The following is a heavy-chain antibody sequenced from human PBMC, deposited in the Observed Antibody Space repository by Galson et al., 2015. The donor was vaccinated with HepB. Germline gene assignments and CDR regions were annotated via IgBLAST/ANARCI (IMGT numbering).Heavy chain of an antibody. J-gene: IGHJ6*03. CDR3: ATPSSALLTGVDFYYYYMDV. CDR1: GGTFSHYS. CDR2: IIPIFDTR. V-gene: IGHV1-69*13. Sequence: SVKVSCKASGGTFSHYSINWVRQAPGQGLEWMGGIIPIFDTRNYAQKFQGRVTITADESTSTAYMELRSLRSEDTAVYYCATPSSALLTGVDFYYYYMDVWGKGTTVTVSS. D-gene: IGHD3-9*01.